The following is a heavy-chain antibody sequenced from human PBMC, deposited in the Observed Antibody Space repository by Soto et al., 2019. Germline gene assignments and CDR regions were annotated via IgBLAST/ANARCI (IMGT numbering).Heavy chain of an antibody. CDR2: IYYSGST. CDR1: GGSISSGCYY. CDR3: ARSAAVVAATRTDYFDY. Sequence: SETLSLTCTVSGGSISSGCYYWSWLRQHPGKGLEWIGYIYYSGSTYYNPSLKSRVTISVDTAKNQFSLKLSSVTAADTAVYYCARSAAVVAATRTDYFDYWGQGTLVTVSS. D-gene: IGHD2-15*01. V-gene: IGHV4-31*03. J-gene: IGHJ4*02.